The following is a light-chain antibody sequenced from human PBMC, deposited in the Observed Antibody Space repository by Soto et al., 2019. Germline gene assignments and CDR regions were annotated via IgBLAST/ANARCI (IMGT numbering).Light chain of an antibody. CDR2: TAS. Sequence: DIQLTQSPSFLSASVGDRVTTTCLASQDISYYLAWYQQKPGKAPKFLIYTASTLQSGVPSRFSGSGSGTEFTLTISSLQPEDFATYYCQQLNNYPRTFGHGTRLEIK. CDR3: QQLNNYPRT. V-gene: IGKV1-9*01. CDR1: QDISYY. J-gene: IGKJ5*01.